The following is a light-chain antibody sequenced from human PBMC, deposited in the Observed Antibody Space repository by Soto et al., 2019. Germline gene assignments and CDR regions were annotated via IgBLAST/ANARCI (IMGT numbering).Light chain of an antibody. V-gene: IGKV1-5*01. CDR3: QQYKSRSRA. J-gene: IGKJ1*01. CDR2: DAS. Sequence: DIPMTQSPSTLSASVGDRVTITCRASQSINNWLAWYQQKPGKAPNLLIYDASNLESGVPSRFSGSVSGREFTLTISSLQPEDSATYYCQQYKSRSRAFGQGTKVEIK. CDR1: QSINNW.